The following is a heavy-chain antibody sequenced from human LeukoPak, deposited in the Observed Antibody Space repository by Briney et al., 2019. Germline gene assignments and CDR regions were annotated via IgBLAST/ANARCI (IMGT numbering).Heavy chain of an antibody. CDR3: ARHVRDSSGVSHHYYLDV. Sequence: SETLSLTCTVSGGSISGYYWSWIRQSPGKGLEWIGYIYSSGATNYYPSFKGRVTISLDTSKNQFSLKVSSVTAADTAVYHCARHVRDSSGVSHHYYLDVWGKGTTVTVSS. D-gene: IGHD6-19*01. CDR1: GGSISGYY. J-gene: IGHJ6*03. V-gene: IGHV4-4*08. CDR2: IYSSGAT.